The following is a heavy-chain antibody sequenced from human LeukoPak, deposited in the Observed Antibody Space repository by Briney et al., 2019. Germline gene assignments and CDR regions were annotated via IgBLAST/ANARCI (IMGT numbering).Heavy chain of an antibody. Sequence: GGSLRLSCAASGFTFSSYWMSWVRQAPGKGLEWVANIKQDGSEKYYVDSVKGRFTISRDNAKNSLYLQMSSLRAEDTAVYYCARERENYYGSGSYYSRDWFDPWGQGTLVTVSS. CDR3: ARERENYYGSGSYYSRDWFDP. J-gene: IGHJ5*02. V-gene: IGHV3-7*01. D-gene: IGHD3-10*01. CDR2: IKQDGSEK. CDR1: GFTFSSYW.